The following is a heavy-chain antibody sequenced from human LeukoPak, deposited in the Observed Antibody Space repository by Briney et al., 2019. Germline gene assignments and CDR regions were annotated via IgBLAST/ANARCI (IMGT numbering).Heavy chain of an antibody. CDR2: FKSKGDGETR. CDR3: AAVGEWLSNAFNL. J-gene: IGHJ3*01. V-gene: IGHV3-15*01. CDR1: RFPLSIAW. D-gene: IGHD3-22*01. Sequence: PGGPLRLSCAASRFPLSIAWISCVPQAPGKGLEWVGRFKSKGDGETRDYAATVKDRFIISREDSKNMLNLQMNSLKAEDTAIYYCAAVGEWLSNAFNLWGQGTMVTVSA.